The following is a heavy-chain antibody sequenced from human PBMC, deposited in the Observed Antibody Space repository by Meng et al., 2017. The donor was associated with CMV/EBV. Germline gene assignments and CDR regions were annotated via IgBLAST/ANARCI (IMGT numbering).Heavy chain of an antibody. V-gene: IGHV4-39*07. D-gene: IGHD1-26*01. J-gene: IGHJ4*02. Sequence: SETLSLTCTVSGGSISSSSYYWGWIRQPPGKGLEWIGSIYHSGSTYYNPSLKSRVTISVDTSKNQISLNLTSVAAADTAVYYCARVTPSIVGATSFDYWGQGTLVTVSS. CDR1: GGSISSSSYY. CDR3: ARVTPSIVGATSFDY. CDR2: IYHSGST.